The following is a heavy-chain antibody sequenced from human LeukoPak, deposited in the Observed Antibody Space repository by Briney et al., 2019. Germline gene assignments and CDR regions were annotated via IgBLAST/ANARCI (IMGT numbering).Heavy chain of an antibody. V-gene: IGHV3-48*04. CDR3: ARDRATATFDY. J-gene: IGHJ4*02. CDR1: GFTFSSYS. Sequence: GGSLRLSCAASGFTFSSYSMNWVRQAPGKGLEWVSYISSSGSTIYYADSVKGRFTISRDNAKNSLYLQMNSLRAEDTAVYYCARDRATATFDYWGQGTLVTVSS. CDR2: ISSSGSTI. D-gene: IGHD4-17*01.